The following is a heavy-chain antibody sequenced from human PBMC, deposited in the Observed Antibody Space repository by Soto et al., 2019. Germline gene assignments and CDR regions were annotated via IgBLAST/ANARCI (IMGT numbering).Heavy chain of an antibody. V-gene: IGHV3-74*01. CDR2: IESNGTGT. Sequence: PGGSLRLSCAASGLTFRNSWMHWVRQAPEKGLVWVSRIESNGTGTSYADSVKGRFTISRDNSKNTLYLQMNSLRADDAAVYYCAKEMYGGLHDSWGQGTLVTVSS. D-gene: IGHD4-17*01. J-gene: IGHJ4*02. CDR3: AKEMYGGLHDS. CDR1: GLTFRNSW.